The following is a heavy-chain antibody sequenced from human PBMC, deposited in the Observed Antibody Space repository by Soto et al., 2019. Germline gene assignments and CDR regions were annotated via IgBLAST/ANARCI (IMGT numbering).Heavy chain of an antibody. CDR2: INHSGST. D-gene: IGHD3-22*01. J-gene: IGHJ4*02. Sequence: SETLSLTCAVYGGSFSCYYWSWIRQPPGKGLEWIGEINHSGSTNYNPSLKSRVTISVDTSKNQFSLKLSSVTAADTAVYYCARGFRTVSSCYCLYFDYWGQGTLVTVSS. CDR1: GGSFSCYY. CDR3: ARGFRTVSSCYCLYFDY. V-gene: IGHV4-34*01.